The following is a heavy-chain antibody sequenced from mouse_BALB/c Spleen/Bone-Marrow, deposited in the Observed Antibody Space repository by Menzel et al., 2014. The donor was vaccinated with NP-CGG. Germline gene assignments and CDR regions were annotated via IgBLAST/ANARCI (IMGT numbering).Heavy chain of an antibody. CDR3: ARQYGNYFDY. CDR1: GYAFSSYW. V-gene: IGHV1-80*01. Sequence: QVQLQQSGAELVRPGSSVKISCKASGYAFSSYWMNWVKQRPGQGLEWIGQIYPGDGDTNYNGKFKGKATLTADKSSSTAYMQVSSLTSEDSAVYFCARQYGNYFDYWGQGTTLTVSS. J-gene: IGHJ2*01. CDR2: IYPGDGDT. D-gene: IGHD2-10*02.